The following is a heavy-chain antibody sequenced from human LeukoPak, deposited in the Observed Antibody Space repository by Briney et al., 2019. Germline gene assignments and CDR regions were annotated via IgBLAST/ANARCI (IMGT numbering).Heavy chain of an antibody. Sequence: ASVKVSCKASGYTFTSYDINWVRQATGQGLEWMGWMNPNSGNTGYAQKFQGRVTMTRNTSISTAYMELSRLRSDDTAVYYCARVAGYYDSSGYLNWFDPWGQGTLVTVSS. D-gene: IGHD3-22*01. CDR3: ARVAGYYDSSGYLNWFDP. CDR2: MNPNSGNT. V-gene: IGHV1-8*01. J-gene: IGHJ5*02. CDR1: GYTFTSYD.